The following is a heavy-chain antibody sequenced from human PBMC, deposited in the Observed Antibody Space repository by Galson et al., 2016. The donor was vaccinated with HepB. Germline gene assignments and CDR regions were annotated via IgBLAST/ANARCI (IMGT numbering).Heavy chain of an antibody. CDR3: ARDQRNIFRYNYYIDV. V-gene: IGHV3-21*01. Sequence: SLRLSCAASGFAFRTYSMNWVRQTPGKGLEWVSSISSSSIYIYYADSVTGRFTISRDNAKNSLYLQMNNLRAEDTAVYYCARDQRNIFRYNYYIDVWGKGTTVTVSS. J-gene: IGHJ6*03. CDR1: GFAFRTYS. D-gene: IGHD3-16*02. CDR2: ISSSSIYI.